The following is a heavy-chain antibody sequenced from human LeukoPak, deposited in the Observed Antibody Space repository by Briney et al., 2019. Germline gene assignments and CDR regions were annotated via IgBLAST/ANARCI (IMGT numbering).Heavy chain of an antibody. CDR2: INPNSGGT. CDR1: GYTFTGYY. D-gene: IGHD6-13*01. Sequence: GASVKVSCKASGYTFTGYYMHWVRQAPGQGLEWMGWINPNSGGTNYAQKFQGRVTMTRDTSISTAYMELSRLRSDDTAVYYCARVRWKEQQLVFDYWGQGTLVTVSS. CDR3: ARVRWKEQQLVFDY. V-gene: IGHV1-2*02. J-gene: IGHJ4*02.